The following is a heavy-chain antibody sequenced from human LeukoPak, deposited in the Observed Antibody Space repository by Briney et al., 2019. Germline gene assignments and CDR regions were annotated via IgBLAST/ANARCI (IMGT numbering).Heavy chain of an antibody. CDR1: GFTFSSYE. Sequence: QPGGSLRLSCAASGFTFSSYETNWVRQAPGKGLEWVSYISSGSTIYYADSVKGRFTISRDNAKNSLYLQMNSLRAEDTAVYYCAELGITMIGGVWGKGTTVTISS. CDR3: AELGITMIGGV. J-gene: IGHJ6*04. CDR2: ISSGSTI. V-gene: IGHV3-48*03. D-gene: IGHD3-10*02.